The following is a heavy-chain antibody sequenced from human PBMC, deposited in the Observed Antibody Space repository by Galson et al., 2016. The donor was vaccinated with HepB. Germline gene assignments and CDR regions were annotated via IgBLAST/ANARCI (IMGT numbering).Heavy chain of an antibody. Sequence: SLRLSCAASGFSFSNYGMHWVRQAPGKGLEWVALMLYDGSNKYYADSVKGRFTISRDNSKNTLYLQMNNLTAEDRAVYYCARDLSFRAPTEPDGLFPGDYGMDVWGQGTTVTVSS. CDR1: GFSFSNYG. D-gene: IGHD3-16*02. J-gene: IGHJ6*02. CDR2: MLYDGSNK. V-gene: IGHV3-33*01. CDR3: ARDLSFRAPTEPDGLFPGDYGMDV.